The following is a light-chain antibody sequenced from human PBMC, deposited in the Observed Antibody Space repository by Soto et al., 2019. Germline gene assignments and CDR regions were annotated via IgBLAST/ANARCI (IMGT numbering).Light chain of an antibody. J-gene: IGKJ2*01. CDR2: GSS. Sequence: EIVMTQSPATLSVSPGERATLSCRASQSVSGNLAWYQQKPGQAPRLLFYGSSTRATGIPARFSGTGSGTDFTLTISSLQSEDFAVYSCQQSNKWPYTFGQGTKLEIK. V-gene: IGKV3-15*01. CDR1: QSVSGN. CDR3: QQSNKWPYT.